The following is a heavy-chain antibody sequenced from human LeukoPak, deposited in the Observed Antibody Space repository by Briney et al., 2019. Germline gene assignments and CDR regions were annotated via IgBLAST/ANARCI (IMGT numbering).Heavy chain of an antibody. CDR2: IYYSGST. J-gene: IGHJ4*02. V-gene: IGHV4-59*01. CDR3: ARGATAPEDFDY. D-gene: IGHD1-14*01. CDR1: GGSISSYY. Sequence: SETLSLTCTVSGGSISSYYWSWIRQPPGKGLEWIGYIYYSGSTNYNPSLKSRVTISVDTSKNQLCLKLSSVTAADTAVYYCARGATAPEDFDYCGQGTLVTVSS.